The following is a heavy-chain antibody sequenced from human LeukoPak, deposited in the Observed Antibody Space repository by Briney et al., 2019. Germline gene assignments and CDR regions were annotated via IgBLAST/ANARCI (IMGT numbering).Heavy chain of an antibody. D-gene: IGHD4-17*01. Sequence: AAVKVSCKASGYSFTSYGISWVRQAPGQGLEWMGWVSNYKGHTKYAQKFQDRVSMTTDISTNTAYMELRSLRSDDMAVYYCARDGDYEDWWGQGTLVTVSS. CDR1: GYSFTSYG. J-gene: IGHJ4*02. CDR3: ARDGDYEDW. V-gene: IGHV1-18*03. CDR2: VSNYKGHT.